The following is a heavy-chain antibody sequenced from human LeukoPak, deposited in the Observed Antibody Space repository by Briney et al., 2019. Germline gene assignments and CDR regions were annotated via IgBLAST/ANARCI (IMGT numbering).Heavy chain of an antibody. CDR1: GFTFSSYA. CDR3: ANYFYDAGGYPSAFDV. J-gene: IGHJ3*01. V-gene: IGHV3-23*01. CDR2: ISGSGGSS. D-gene: IGHD3-22*01. Sequence: PGGSLRLSCAASGFTFSSYAMSWVRQAPGKGLEWVSTISGSGGSSFYADSVKGRFTISRDNSKNTLFLQMHSLRAEDTAVYYCANYFYDAGGYPSAFDVWGQGTMVTVSS.